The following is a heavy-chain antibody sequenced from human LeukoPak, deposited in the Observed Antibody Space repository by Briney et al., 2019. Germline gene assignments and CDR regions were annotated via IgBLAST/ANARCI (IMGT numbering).Heavy chain of an antibody. CDR2: IYYSGST. D-gene: IGHD2-15*01. J-gene: IGHJ4*02. CDR3: ARDWKTSVVAV. CDR1: GGSLSRSSYY. Sequence: SETLSLTCTVSGGSLSRSSYYWVSIRQPPGKGLEWIGSIYYSGSTHHNPSLKSRVTISVDTSKNQFSLKLISVTAADTAVYYCARDWKTSVVAVWGQGTLVTVSS. V-gene: IGHV4-39*07.